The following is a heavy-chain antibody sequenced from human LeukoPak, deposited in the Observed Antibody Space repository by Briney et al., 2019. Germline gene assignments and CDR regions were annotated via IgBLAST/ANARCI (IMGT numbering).Heavy chain of an antibody. Sequence: ASVRVSCKASGGTFSIYAVSWGRQAPGRGREWMGGIIPIFGTANYAQKFQGRVTITTDEPTSTAYMELSSLRSEDTAVYYCARVEVVKGQGAFDIWGQGTMVTVSS. CDR2: IIPIFGTA. J-gene: IGHJ3*02. CDR1: GGTFSIYA. CDR3: ARVEVVKGQGAFDI. V-gene: IGHV1-69*05. D-gene: IGHD2-15*01.